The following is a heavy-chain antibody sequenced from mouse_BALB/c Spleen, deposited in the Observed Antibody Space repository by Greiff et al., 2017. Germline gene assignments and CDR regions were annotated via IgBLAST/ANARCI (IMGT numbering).Heavy chain of an antibody. Sequence: EVKLVESGGGLVQPGGSLKLSCAASGFTFSSYGMSWVRQTPDKRLELVATINSNGGSTYYPDSVKGRFTISRDNAKNTLYLQMSSLKSEDTAMYYCARGGSWYFDVGGAGTTVTVSS. J-gene: IGHJ1*01. CDR2: INSNGGST. V-gene: IGHV5-6-3*01. CDR3: ARGGSWYFDV. CDR1: GFTFSSYG.